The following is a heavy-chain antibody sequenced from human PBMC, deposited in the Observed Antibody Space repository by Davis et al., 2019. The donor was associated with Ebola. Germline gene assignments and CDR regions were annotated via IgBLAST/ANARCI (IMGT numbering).Heavy chain of an antibody. J-gene: IGHJ6*02. CDR3: ARDLGAYGSGDDYYYYGMDV. Sequence: PGGSLRLSCVASGFTFRSYAMSWVRQAPGKGLEWVSASGSGGHTFYADSVKGRFTISRDNSKNTLYLQMNSLGAEDTAVYYCARDLGAYGSGDDYYYYGMDVWGQGTTVTVSS. CDR2: SGSGGHT. D-gene: IGHD3-10*01. V-gene: IGHV3-23*01. CDR1: GFTFRSYA.